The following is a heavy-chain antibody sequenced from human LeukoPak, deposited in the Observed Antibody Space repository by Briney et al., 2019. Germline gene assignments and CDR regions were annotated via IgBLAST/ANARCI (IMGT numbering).Heavy chain of an antibody. CDR2: IYPGDSDT. CDR1: GYSFTSFW. D-gene: IGHD6-19*01. CDR3: ARRGKTYSSGWKGYYYYYYYMDV. V-gene: IGHV5-51*01. Sequence: RGESLKISCKGSGYSFTSFWIGWVRQMPGKGLEWMGIIYPGDSDTRYSPSFQGQVTISADKSISTAYLQWSSLKASDTAMYYCARRGKTYSSGWKGYYYYYYYMDVWGKGTTVTISS. J-gene: IGHJ6*03.